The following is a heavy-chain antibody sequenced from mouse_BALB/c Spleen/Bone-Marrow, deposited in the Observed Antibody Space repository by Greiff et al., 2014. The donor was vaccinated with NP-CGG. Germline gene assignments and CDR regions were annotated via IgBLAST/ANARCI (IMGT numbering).Heavy chain of an antibody. CDR1: GFNIKDYY. CDR2: IDPENGDT. V-gene: IGHV14-4*02. CDR3: NARGDSAFDYLDN. Sequence: VQLQQSGAELVRSGASVKLSCTASGFNIKDYYMHWVKQRPEQGLEWIGWIDPENGDTEYAPKFQGKATMAADTSSNTAYLQLSSLTSEDTPFYYCNARGDSAFDYLDNGAQAPPPTVSP. J-gene: IGHJ2*01.